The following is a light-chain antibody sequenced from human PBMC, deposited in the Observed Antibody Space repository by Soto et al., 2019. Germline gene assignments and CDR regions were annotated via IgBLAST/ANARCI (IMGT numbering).Light chain of an antibody. V-gene: IGLV2-14*01. J-gene: IGLJ2*01. Sequence: QSALTQPASVSGSPGQSITISCTATSSDIGAYNYVSWYQQHPGKAPKLMIYEVSNRPSGVSKRFSGSKSGNTASLTISGLQAEDEADYYCSSYTSSSTPYVVFGGGTKLTVL. CDR3: SSYTSSSTPYVV. CDR2: EVS. CDR1: SSDIGAYNY.